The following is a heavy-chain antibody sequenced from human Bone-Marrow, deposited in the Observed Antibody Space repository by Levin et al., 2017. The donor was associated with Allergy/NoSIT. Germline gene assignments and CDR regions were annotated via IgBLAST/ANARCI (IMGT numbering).Heavy chain of an antibody. D-gene: IGHD3-3*01. Sequence: QSGGSLRLSCTASGFTFNNSWMHWVRQALGKGLVWVSRISVDGTGTNYADSVKGRFIISRDNAKNTLYLQMNRLRAEDTAVYYCTGHPYDFWSGSRYYYYYYMDVWGEGTTVTVSS. CDR3: TGHPYDFWSGSRYYYYYYMDV. CDR1: GFTFNNSW. V-gene: IGHV3-74*01. J-gene: IGHJ6*03. CDR2: ISVDGTGT.